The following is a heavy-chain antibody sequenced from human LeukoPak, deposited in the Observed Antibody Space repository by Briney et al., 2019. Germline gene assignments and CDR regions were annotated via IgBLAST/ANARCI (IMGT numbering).Heavy chain of an antibody. V-gene: IGHV3-30*02. CDR3: AKEYNDIVASPPYFDY. J-gene: IGHJ4*02. Sequence: GFLGLSCAASGFTFSSYGMHWVRQAPGKGLEWVAFIRYDGSNKYYADSVKGRFTISRDNSKNTLYLQMNSLRAEDTAVYYCAKEYNDIVASPPYFDYWGQGTLVTVSS. CDR2: IRYDGSNK. D-gene: IGHD2-15*01. CDR1: GFTFSSYG.